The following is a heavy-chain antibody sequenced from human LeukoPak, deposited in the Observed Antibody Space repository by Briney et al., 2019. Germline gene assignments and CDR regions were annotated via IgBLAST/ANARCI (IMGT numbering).Heavy chain of an antibody. CDR1: GHTFTSYT. J-gene: IGHJ5*02. V-gene: IGHV1-3*01. CDR3: ARDRAMGWFDP. Sequence: ASVKVSCKASGHTFTSYTMHWVRQAPGQSLEWMGWINVGNGNTKYSEKVQGSLTFTRDTSASTAYMELSSLRSEDTAVYYCARDRAMGWFDPWGQGTLVTVSS. D-gene: IGHD5-18*01. CDR2: INVGNGNT.